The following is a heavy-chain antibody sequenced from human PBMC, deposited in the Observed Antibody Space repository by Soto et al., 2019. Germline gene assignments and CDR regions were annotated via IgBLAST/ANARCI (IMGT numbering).Heavy chain of an antibody. D-gene: IGHD3-16*01. CDR1: GDSISSYS. Sequence: AGETLSLTCAVSGDSISSYSCMWVRQPPGKGLESIGDLYYGRGGNYNAALESRGTISVGTSKKQFSLKLSSVTAADAAVCYCARFYSYDSDPGYYFDYWGDGILLTVPS. V-gene: IGHV4-59*01. J-gene: IGHJ4*01. CDR2: LYYGRGG. CDR3: ARFYSYDSDPGYYFDY.